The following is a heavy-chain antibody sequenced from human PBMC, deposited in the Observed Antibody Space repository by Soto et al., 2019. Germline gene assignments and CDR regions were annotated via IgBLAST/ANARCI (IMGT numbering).Heavy chain of an antibody. CDR3: ARDNRGGLSNRDEDYHYGQSV. CDR2: ISYSGST. J-gene: IGHJ6*02. D-gene: IGHD3-16*01. CDR1: GGSTSSYC. V-gene: IGHV4-59*01. Sequence: PQNRPLTWSGSGGSTSSYCWSVFRLPPGEGMEWIGYISYSGSTNYNPSLKSRVTISVDTSKNQFSLKRSSVTAADTAVYYCARDNRGGLSNRDEDYHYGQSVWAQGTTVPGSS.